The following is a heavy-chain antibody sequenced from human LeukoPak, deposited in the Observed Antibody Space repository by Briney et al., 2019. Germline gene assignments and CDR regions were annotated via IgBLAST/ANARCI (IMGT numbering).Heavy chain of an antibody. Sequence: KASETLSLTCTVSGGSISSSSYYWGWIRQPPGKGLEWIGSIYYSGRTYYNASLKSRVTISVDTSKKQFSLKLSSVTAADTAVYYCARHGGTMVRATGAFDIWGQGTMVTVSS. D-gene: IGHD3-10*01. V-gene: IGHV4-39*01. CDR1: GGSISSSSYY. J-gene: IGHJ3*02. CDR3: ARHGGTMVRATGAFDI. CDR2: IYYSGRT.